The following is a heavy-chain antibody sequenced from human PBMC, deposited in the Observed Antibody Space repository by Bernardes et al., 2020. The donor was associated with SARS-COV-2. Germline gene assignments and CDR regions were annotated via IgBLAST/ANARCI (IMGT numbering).Heavy chain of an antibody. CDR3: AKAYCSSTSCYASSYYYYYGMDV. V-gene: IGHV3-23*01. Sequence: GGSLRLSCAASGLTFSSYAMSWVRQAPGKGLEWVSAIIGSGDSTYYADSVKGRFTISRDNSKNTLYLQMNSLRAEDTAVYYCAKAYCSSTSCYASSYYYYYGMDVWGQGTTVTVSS. J-gene: IGHJ6*02. CDR2: IIGSGDST. CDR1: GLTFSSYA. D-gene: IGHD2-2*01.